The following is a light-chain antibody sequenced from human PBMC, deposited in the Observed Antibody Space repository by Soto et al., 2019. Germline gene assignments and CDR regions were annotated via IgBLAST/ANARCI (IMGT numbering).Light chain of an antibody. CDR2: EVT. V-gene: IGLV2-23*02. J-gene: IGLJ1*01. CDR3: CSYAVSNTYL. Sequence: LTQPASVSASPGQSITISCTGTDSDVGSHNLVSWYQLHPGKAPKLIIYEVTKRPSGVTNRFSGSKSGNTASLTIAGLQAEDEADYYCCSYAVSNTYLFGNGTKVTVL. CDR1: DSDVGSHNL.